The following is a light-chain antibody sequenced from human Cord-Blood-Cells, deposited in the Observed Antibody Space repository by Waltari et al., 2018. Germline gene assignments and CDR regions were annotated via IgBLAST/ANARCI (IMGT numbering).Light chain of an antibody. CDR2: SNN. J-gene: IGLJ3*02. Sequence: QSVLTAPPSASGTPRQRVTISCSGSNSNLRSTTVTWYQQLPGPAPKLLIYSNNQRPSGVLDRFSGSTSGTSASLAISGLLSEDEADYYCAAWYASLNGRVFGGGTKLTVL. CDR1: NSNLRSTT. CDR3: AAWYASLNGRV. V-gene: IGLV1-44*01.